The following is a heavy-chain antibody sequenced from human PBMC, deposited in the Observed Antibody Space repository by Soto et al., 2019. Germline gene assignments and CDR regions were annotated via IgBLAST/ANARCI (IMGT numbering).Heavy chain of an antibody. CDR3: ARGTLAARRWNYFDY. J-gene: IGHJ4*02. D-gene: IGHD6-6*01. CDR1: GGSISSGGYY. Sequence: PSETLSLTCTVSGGSISSGGYYWSWIRQHPGKGLEWIGYIYYSGSTYHNPSLKSRVSMSVDTSKNQFSLKLSSVTAADTAVYYCARGTLAARRWNYFDYWGQGTLVTVSS. CDR2: IYYSGST. V-gene: IGHV4-30-4*08.